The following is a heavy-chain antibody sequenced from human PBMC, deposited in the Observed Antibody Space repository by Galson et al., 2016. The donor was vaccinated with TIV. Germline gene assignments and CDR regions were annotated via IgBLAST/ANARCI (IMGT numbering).Heavy chain of an antibody. D-gene: IGHD2-2*02. V-gene: IGHV1-69*13. CDR3: AKVSRYCIGTTCYSGPRHFDY. Sequence: SVKVSCKASGGTFSTYVINWVRQAPGQGLEWMGGVIPIFGTANYAQKFQGRVTITADESTGTAYMDLRSLRSDDTAVYYCAKVSRYCIGTTCYSGPRHFDYWGQGTLVTVSS. J-gene: IGHJ4*02. CDR1: GGTFSTYV. CDR2: VIPIFGTA.